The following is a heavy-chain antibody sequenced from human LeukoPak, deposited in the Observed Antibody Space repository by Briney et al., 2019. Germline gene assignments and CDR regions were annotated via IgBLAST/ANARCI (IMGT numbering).Heavy chain of an antibody. J-gene: IGHJ4*02. CDR3: ARGPPEYYDFWSGYYQPPHYFDY. CDR1: GGTFSSYA. Sequence: SVKVSCKASGGTFSSYAISWVRQAPGQGLEWMGGIIPIFGTANYAQKFQGRVTITADESTSTAYMELSSLRSEDTAVYYCARGPPEYYDFWSGYYQPPHYFDYWGQGTLVTVSS. D-gene: IGHD3-3*01. CDR2: IIPIFGTA. V-gene: IGHV1-69*13.